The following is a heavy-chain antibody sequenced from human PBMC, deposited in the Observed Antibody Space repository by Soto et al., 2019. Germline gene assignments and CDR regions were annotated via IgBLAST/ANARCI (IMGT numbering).Heavy chain of an antibody. CDR3: ARLPRTTVAGTGTDF. Sequence: QLQLQESGPGLVKPSETLSLTCTVSGVSIGSSDYFWGWIRQPPGKGLEWIGSFDSSGRTFLNPSLKSRLYMSVDTAKNQFALRLSSVTAADTAVYFCARLPRTTVAGTGTDFWGQGTLVTVSS. CDR2: FDSSGRT. J-gene: IGHJ4*02. V-gene: IGHV4-39*01. D-gene: IGHD6-19*01. CDR1: GVSIGSSDYF.